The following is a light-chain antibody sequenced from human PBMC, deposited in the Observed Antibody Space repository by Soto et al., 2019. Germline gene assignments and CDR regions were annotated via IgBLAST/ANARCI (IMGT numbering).Light chain of an antibody. CDR2: AAS. Sequence: DVQMTQSPSSVSASVGDRVTITCRASQDITRWCAWYQLKPGKAPKLRIYAASIVHSGVPSRFSGGGSGTDFTLTISSLQHEDFATYLCKQSKSFPLTFGGGTKVEI. J-gene: IGKJ4*01. CDR1: QDITRW. V-gene: IGKV1-12*01. CDR3: KQSKSFPLT.